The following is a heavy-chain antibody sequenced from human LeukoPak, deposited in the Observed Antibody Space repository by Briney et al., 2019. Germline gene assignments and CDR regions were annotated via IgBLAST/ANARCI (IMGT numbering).Heavy chain of an antibody. Sequence: KPSETLSLTCTVSGGSISSYYWNWIRQPPGKGLEWIGYIYYSGSTNYNPSLKSRVTISVDTSKNQFSLKLSSVTAADTAVYYCARHRGIAVAGVGMDVWGQGTTVTVSS. CDR2: IYYSGST. CDR3: ARHRGIAVAGVGMDV. J-gene: IGHJ6*02. V-gene: IGHV4-59*08. D-gene: IGHD6-19*01. CDR1: GGSISSYY.